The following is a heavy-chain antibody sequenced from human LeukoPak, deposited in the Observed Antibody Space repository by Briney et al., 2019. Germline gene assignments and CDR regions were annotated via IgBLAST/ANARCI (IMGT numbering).Heavy chain of an antibody. Sequence: GGSLRLSCTASGLTYSSFAMSWVRQAPGKGLEWVSVISGSGDSTYYAGSVKGRFTISRDNSKNTLYLQMNSLRADDTAIYYCAKSSSSNCYSPHDYWGQGTLVTVSS. D-gene: IGHD2-2*01. CDR3: AKSSSSNCYSPHDY. CDR2: ISGSGDST. V-gene: IGHV3-23*01. CDR1: GLTYSSFA. J-gene: IGHJ4*02.